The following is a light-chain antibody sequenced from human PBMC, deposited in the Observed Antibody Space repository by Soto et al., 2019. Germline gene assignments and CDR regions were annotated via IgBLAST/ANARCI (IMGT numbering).Light chain of an antibody. Sequence: QSVLAQPPSASGSPGQSVTISCTGSGSDIGAYNFVSWYQQHPGKAPKLMIFGVTERPSGVPDRFSGSKSGNTASLTVSGLQAVYEAVYYCYSYAGRNIWVFGGVPKVPVL. CDR2: GVT. CDR3: YSYAGRNIWV. J-gene: IGLJ3*02. V-gene: IGLV2-8*01. CDR1: GSDIGAYNF.